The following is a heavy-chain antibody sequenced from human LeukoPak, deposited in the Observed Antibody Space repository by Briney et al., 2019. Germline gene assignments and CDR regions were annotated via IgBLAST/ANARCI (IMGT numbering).Heavy chain of an antibody. J-gene: IGHJ6*02. CDR1: GFTFDDYA. CDR3: AKDGYPRYYYGMDV. V-gene: IGHV3-9*01. Sequence: GRSLRLSCAASGFTFDDYAMHWVQQAPGKGLEWVSGICWNSGSIGYADSVKGRFTISRDNAKNSLYLQMNSLRAEDTALYYCAKDGYPRYYYGMDVWGQGTTVTVSS. CDR2: ICWNSGSI. D-gene: IGHD3-16*02.